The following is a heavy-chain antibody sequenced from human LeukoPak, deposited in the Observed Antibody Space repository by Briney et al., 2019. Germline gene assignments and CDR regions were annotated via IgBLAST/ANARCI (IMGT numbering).Heavy chain of an antibody. J-gene: IGHJ5*02. D-gene: IGHD3-10*01. CDR2: ISQDGTEK. V-gene: IGHV3-7*05. CDR1: GFTFSGFW. CDR3: ARDRARVFDN. Sequence: GGSLRLSGAASGFTFSGFWVTWVRQAPGKGLEWVASISQDGTEKHHVASVMGRFTISRDNAKNSLYLQMNGLRADDTAVYYCARDRARVFDNWGQGTLVTVSS.